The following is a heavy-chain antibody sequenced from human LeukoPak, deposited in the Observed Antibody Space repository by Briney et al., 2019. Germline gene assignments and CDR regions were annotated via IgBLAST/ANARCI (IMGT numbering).Heavy chain of an antibody. V-gene: IGHV3-23*01. D-gene: IGHD2-21*01. CDR1: GFTFSSYA. J-gene: IGHJ6*02. CDR2: ISGSGGST. Sequence: GGSLRLPCAASGFTFSSYAVSWVRQAPGKGLEWVSAISGSGGSTYYADSVKGRFTISRDNSKNTLYLQMNSLRAEDTAVYYCAKERLLTSQAYYYYGMDVWGQGTTVTVSS. CDR3: AKERLLTSQAYYYYGMDV.